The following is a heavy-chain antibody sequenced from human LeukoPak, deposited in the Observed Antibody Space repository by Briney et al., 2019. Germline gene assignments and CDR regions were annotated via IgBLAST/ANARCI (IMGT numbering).Heavy chain of an antibody. J-gene: IGHJ4*02. CDR1: GFTFSSYG. D-gene: IGHD4-17*01. CDR3: AKGVTTVTTGFDY. CDR2: ISGSGGST. V-gene: IGHV3-23*01. Sequence: GGTLRLSCAASGFTFSSYGMSWVRQAPGKGLEWVSAISGSGGSTYYADSVKGRFTISRDNSKNTLYLQMNSLRAEDTAVYYCAKGVTTVTTGFDYWGQGTLVTVSS.